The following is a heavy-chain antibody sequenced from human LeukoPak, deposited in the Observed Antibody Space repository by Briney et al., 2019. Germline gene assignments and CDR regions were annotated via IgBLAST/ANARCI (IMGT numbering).Heavy chain of an antibody. Sequence: SETLSLTCTVSGGSISSYYWSWIRQPPGKGLEWIGYIYYSGSTNYNPSLKSRVTISVDTSKNQFSLKLSSVTAADTAVYYCARSATVTRAFDYWGQGTLVTVSS. J-gene: IGHJ4*02. CDR2: IYYSGST. CDR3: ARSATVTRAFDY. D-gene: IGHD4-17*01. V-gene: IGHV4-59*01. CDR1: GGSISSYY.